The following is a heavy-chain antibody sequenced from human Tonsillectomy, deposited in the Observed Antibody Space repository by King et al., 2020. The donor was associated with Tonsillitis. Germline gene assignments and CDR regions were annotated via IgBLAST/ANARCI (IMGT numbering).Heavy chain of an antibody. J-gene: IGHJ6*02. Sequence: VQLVESGGGLVQPGGSLRLSCAASGFIYSGYAMSWVRQAPGKGLEWVSAISGSGGGTYYADSVKGRFTISRDNSKNTLYLQMNSLRAEDTAVYYCAKGDISYYFYYGMDVWGQGTTVTVSS. D-gene: IGHD5-12*01. CDR1: GFIYSGYA. CDR2: ISGSGGGT. CDR3: AKGDISYYFYYGMDV. V-gene: IGHV3-23*04.